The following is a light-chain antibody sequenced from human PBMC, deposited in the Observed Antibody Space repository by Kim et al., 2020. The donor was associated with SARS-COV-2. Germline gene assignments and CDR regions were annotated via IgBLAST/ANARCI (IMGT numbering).Light chain of an antibody. Sequence: AILMTQSPSSFSASTGDRVTITCRASQGISSYLAWYQQKPGKAPKLLIYAASTLQSGVPSRFSGSGSGTDFTLPISCLQTEDIATDYCQQYYSYPYTFGQGTKLEI. CDR1: QGISSY. CDR2: AAS. V-gene: IGKV1-8*01. CDR3: QQYYSYPYT. J-gene: IGKJ2*01.